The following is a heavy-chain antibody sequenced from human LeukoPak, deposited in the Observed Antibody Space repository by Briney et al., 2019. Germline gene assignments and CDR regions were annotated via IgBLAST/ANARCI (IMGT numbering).Heavy chain of an antibody. D-gene: IGHD1-20*01. V-gene: IGHV3-30*04. Sequence: GRSLRLSCAASGFTFSSYAMHWVRQAPGKGLEWMAVISYDGSNKYYADSVKGRFTISRDNSKNTLYLQMNSLRAEDTAVYYCARDPGTNWNDLRYFDYWGQGTLVTVSS. CDR1: GFTFSSYA. CDR3: ARDPGTNWNDLRYFDY. J-gene: IGHJ4*02. CDR2: ISYDGSNK.